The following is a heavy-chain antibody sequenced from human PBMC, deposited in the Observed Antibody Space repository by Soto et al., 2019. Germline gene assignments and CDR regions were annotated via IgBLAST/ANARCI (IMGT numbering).Heavy chain of an antibody. CDR1: GYTFTQYY. CDR2: INPSSDST. D-gene: IGHD6-13*01. CDR3: ARDWAAAGPFDY. V-gene: IGHV1-46*01. J-gene: IGHJ4*02. Sequence: ASVKVSCKASGYTFTQYYMHWVRQAPGQGLEWMGIINPSSDSTTYAQKFLGTVTMTRDTSTSTAYMELSSLRSEDTAVYYCARDWAAAGPFDYWGQGTLVTVSS.